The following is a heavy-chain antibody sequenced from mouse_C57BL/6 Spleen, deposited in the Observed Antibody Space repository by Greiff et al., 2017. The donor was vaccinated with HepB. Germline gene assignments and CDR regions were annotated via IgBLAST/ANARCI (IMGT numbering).Heavy chain of an antibody. J-gene: IGHJ4*01. V-gene: IGHV1-26*01. CDR2: INPNNGGT. CDR1: GYTFTDYY. CDR3: ARSRDYYGSRDYYAMDY. Sequence: EVQLQQSGPELVKPGASVKISCKASGYTFTDYYMNWVKQSHGKSLEWIGDINPNNGGTSYNQKFKGKATLTVDKSSSTAYMELRSLTSEDSAVYYCARSRDYYGSRDYYAMDYWGQGTSVTVSS. D-gene: IGHD1-1*01.